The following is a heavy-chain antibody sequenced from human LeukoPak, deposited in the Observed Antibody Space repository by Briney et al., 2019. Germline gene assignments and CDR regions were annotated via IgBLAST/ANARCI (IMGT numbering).Heavy chain of an antibody. V-gene: IGHV3-7*01. D-gene: IGHD3-3*01. CDR2: IKQGGSEK. CDR1: GFTFSSYW. Sequence: GGSLRLSCAASGFTFSSYWMSWVRQAPGKGLEWVANIKQGGSEKYYVDSVKGRFTISRDNAKNSLYLQMNSLRAEDTAVYYCVRLYYDFWSGYSPGTDCWGQGTLVTVSS. CDR3: VRLYYDFWSGYSPGTDC. J-gene: IGHJ4*02.